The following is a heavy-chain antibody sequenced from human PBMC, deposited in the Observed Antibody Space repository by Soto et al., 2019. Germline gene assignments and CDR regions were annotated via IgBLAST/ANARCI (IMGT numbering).Heavy chain of an antibody. CDR1: GFTFDDYA. Sequence: GGSLRLSCAASGFTFDDYAMHWVRQAPGKGLEWVSGISWNSGSIGYADSVKGRFTISRDNAKNSLYLQMNSLRAEDTALYYCAKDKHSSGWEWFDPWGQGTLVTVSS. J-gene: IGHJ5*02. CDR2: ISWNSGSI. D-gene: IGHD6-19*01. CDR3: AKDKHSSGWEWFDP. V-gene: IGHV3-9*01.